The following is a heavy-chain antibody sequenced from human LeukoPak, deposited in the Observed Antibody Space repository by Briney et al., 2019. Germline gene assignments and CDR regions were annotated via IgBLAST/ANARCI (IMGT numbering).Heavy chain of an antibody. V-gene: IGHV4-59*08. CDR3: ARAVSLGAFDI. Sequence: SETLSLTCTVSGGSISSYYWSWIRQPPGKGLEWIGYIYYSGSTNYNPSLKSRVTISVDTSKNQFSPKLSSVTAADTAVYYCARAVSLGAFDIWGQGTMVTVSS. D-gene: IGHD2-8*01. CDR1: GGSISSYY. J-gene: IGHJ3*02. CDR2: IYYSGST.